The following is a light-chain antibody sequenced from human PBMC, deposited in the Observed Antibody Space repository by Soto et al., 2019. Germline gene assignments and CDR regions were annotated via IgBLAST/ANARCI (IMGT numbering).Light chain of an antibody. J-gene: IGLJ2*01. CDR3: AAWDDSLNGVV. V-gene: IGLV1-44*01. CDR2: NNN. CDR1: SSNIGRYA. Sequence: QSALTQPPSASGTPGQRVTISCSGSSSNIGRYAVNWYQQRPGTAPKLLIYNNNQRPSGVPDRFSGSKSGTSASLAISGLQSEDEADYYCAAWDDSLNGVVFGGGTQLTVL.